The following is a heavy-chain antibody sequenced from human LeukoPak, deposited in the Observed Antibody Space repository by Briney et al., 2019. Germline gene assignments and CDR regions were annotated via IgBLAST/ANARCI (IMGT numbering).Heavy chain of an antibody. J-gene: IGHJ4*02. V-gene: IGHV1-18*01. CDR3: ARVLSQVDTPIDY. CDR2: ISPYNGET. D-gene: IGHD5-18*01. CDR1: GYTFPNYG. Sequence: ASVKVSCKTSGYTFPNYGISWVRQAPGQGLEWMGWISPYNGETKYAQKLLGRVTMTTDTATRTAYMELRSLRSDDTAVYYCARVLSQVDTPIDYWGQGTLVTVSS.